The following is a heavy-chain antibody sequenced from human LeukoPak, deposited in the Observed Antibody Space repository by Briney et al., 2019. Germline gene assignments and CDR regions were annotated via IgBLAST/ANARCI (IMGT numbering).Heavy chain of an antibody. V-gene: IGHV3-30-3*01. J-gene: IGHJ6*02. CDR2: ISYDGGHE. CDR1: GFPFSVSA. D-gene: IGHD2-2*01. CDR3: AKGAGYCSSTSCLGAYYYGMDV. Sequence: PGGSLRLSCAASGFPFSVSAMHWVRQAPGKGLEWVAVISYDGGHEYYADSVIGRFTVSRDNSKNTVYLQMVSLRAEDTAVYYCAKGAGYCSSTSCLGAYYYGMDVWGQGTTVTVSS.